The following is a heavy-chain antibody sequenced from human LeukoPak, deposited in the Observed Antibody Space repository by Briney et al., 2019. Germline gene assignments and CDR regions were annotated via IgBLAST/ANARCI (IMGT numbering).Heavy chain of an antibody. J-gene: IGHJ4*02. CDR3: ARDLAYCGGDCYSLVDF. Sequence: ASVKVSCKASGYTFTGYYMHWVRQAPGQGLEWMGWINPNSGGTNYAQKFQGRLTMTRDTSISTAYMELSRLRSDDTALYYCARDLAYCGGDCYSLVDFWGQGTLVTVSS. CDR2: INPNSGGT. V-gene: IGHV1-2*02. CDR1: GYTFTGYY. D-gene: IGHD2-21*01.